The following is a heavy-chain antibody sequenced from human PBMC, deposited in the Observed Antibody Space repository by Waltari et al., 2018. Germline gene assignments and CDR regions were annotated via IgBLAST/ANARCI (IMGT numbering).Heavy chain of an antibody. CDR1: GFTFSNAW. J-gene: IGHJ4*02. CDR3: TTAAAGTGLPRYFDY. CDR2: IKRKTDGGTT. V-gene: IGHV3-15*01. Sequence: EVQLVESGGGLVKPGGSLRLSCAASGFTFSNAWMSWVRQAPGKGLEWVGRIKRKTDGGTTDYAAPVKGRFTISRDDSKNTLYLQMNSLKTEDTAVYYCTTAAAGTGLPRYFDYWGQGTLVTVSS. D-gene: IGHD1-7*01.